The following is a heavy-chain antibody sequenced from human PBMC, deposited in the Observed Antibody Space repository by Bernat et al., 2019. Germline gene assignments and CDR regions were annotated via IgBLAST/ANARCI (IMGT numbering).Heavy chain of an antibody. CDR1: GFTFSSFE. Sequence: EEQLVESGGGLVQPGGSLRLSCAASGFTFSSFEMNWVRQAPGKGLEWVSYISGSGSTIYADSVKGRFTISRDNAENSLYLQMNNLRAEDTAVYYCAREGGVVLAPPVYAFDVWGQGTMVTVSS. J-gene: IGHJ3*01. CDR2: ISGSGSTI. V-gene: IGHV3-48*03. CDR3: AREGGVVLAPPVYAFDV. D-gene: IGHD2-8*02.